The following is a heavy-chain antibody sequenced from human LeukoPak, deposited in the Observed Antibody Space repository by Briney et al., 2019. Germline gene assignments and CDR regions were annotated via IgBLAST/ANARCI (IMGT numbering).Heavy chain of an antibody. V-gene: IGHV4-38-2*01. Sequence: SETLSLTCAVSGYSISSGYYWGWIRQPPGQGLGWIGSIFHSGSTYYNPSLKSRVNMSVDTSKNQISLKLSSVTATDTAVYYCARASGSYGSGSYYYYGMDVWGKGTTVTVSS. J-gene: IGHJ6*04. CDR3: ARASGSYGSGSYYYYGMDV. D-gene: IGHD3-10*01. CDR2: IFHSGST. CDR1: GYSISSGYY.